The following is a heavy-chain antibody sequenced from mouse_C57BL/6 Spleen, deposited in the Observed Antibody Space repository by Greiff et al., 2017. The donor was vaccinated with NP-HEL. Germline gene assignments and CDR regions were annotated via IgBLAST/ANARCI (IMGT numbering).Heavy chain of an antibody. CDR1: GYTFTSYW. Sequence: QVQLQQSGAELVKPGASVKMSCKASGYTFTSYWITWVKQRPGQGLEWIGDIYPGSGSTNYNEKFKSKATLTVDTSSSTAYMQLSSLTSEDSAVYYWARERGYPGSWFAYWGQGTLVTVSA. V-gene: IGHV1-55*01. J-gene: IGHJ3*01. CDR3: ARERGYPGSWFAY. CDR2: IYPGSGST. D-gene: IGHD2-2*01.